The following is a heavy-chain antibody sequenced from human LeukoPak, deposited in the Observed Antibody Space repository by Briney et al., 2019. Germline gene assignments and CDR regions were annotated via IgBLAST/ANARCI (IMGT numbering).Heavy chain of an antibody. D-gene: IGHD3-3*02. V-gene: IGHV3-7*01. CDR1: GFSFSDYW. J-gene: IGHJ4*02. Sequence: PGGSLRLSCAVSGFSFSDYWATWVRQTPGKGLEFVANINRDGRVKNYVDSVKGRFTISRDNAKNSLYLQMTSLRVDDTAIYYCARDPGFSSFDYWGQGTLVTVSS. CDR3: ARDPGFSSFDY. CDR2: INRDGRVK.